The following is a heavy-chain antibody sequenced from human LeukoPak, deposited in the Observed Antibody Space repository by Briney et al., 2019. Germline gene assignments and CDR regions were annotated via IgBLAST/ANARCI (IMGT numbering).Heavy chain of an antibody. J-gene: IGHJ4*02. D-gene: IGHD6-13*01. V-gene: IGHV4-30-4*08. CDR2: IYYSGST. CDR1: GGSVSSGNYY. CDR3: ARAGIAAAGTLFDY. Sequence: SETLSLTCTVSGGSVSSGNYYWSWIRQPPGKGLEWIGYIYYSGSTYYNPSLKSRVTISVDTSKNQFSLKLSSVTAADTAVYYCARAGIAAAGTLFDYWGQGTLVTVSS.